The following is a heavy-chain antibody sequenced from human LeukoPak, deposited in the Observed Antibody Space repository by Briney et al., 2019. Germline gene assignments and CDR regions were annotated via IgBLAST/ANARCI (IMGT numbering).Heavy chain of an antibody. CDR1: GGSFSGYP. J-gene: IGHJ6*03. D-gene: IGHD2-15*01. CDR2: INPSGAT. CDR3: ARGRSDCSGGSCYSVYYYYYYMDV. V-gene: IGHV4-34*01. Sequence: PSETLSLTCVVSGGSFSGYPWTWIRQPPGKGLEWIGQINPSGATNYNPSLKSRVTISVDTSKNQFSLKLSSVTAADTAVYYCARGRSDCSGGSCYSVYYYYYYMDVWGKGTTVTVSS.